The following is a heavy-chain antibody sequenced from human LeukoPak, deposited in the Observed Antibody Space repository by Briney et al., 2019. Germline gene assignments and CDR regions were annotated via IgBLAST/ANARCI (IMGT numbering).Heavy chain of an antibody. CDR2: ISAYNGNT. CDR1: GGTFSSYA. Sequence: ASVKVSCKASGGTFSSYAISWVRQAPGQGLEWMGWISAYNGNTNYAQKLQGRVTMTTDTSTSTAYMEPRSLRSDDTAVYYCARGRGATKGQPFDYWGQGTLVTVSS. CDR3: ARGRGATKGQPFDY. V-gene: IGHV1-18*01. J-gene: IGHJ4*02. D-gene: IGHD1-26*01.